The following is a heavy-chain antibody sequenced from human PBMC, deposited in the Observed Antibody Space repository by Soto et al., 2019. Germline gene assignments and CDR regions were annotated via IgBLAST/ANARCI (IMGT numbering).Heavy chain of an antibody. D-gene: IGHD2-2*01. CDR1: GYTFTNYR. J-gene: IGHJ6*02. CDR3: ARRAGSRFYLQYGMDV. Sequence: GESLKISCKGSGYTFTNYRNGGVCQIPGKGLEWMGIIYPDDSDTRYSPSFQGQVTISADKSIDTAYLQWSSLKVSDTAMYYCARRAGSRFYLQYGMDVWGQGT. CDR2: IYPDDSDT. V-gene: IGHV5-51*01.